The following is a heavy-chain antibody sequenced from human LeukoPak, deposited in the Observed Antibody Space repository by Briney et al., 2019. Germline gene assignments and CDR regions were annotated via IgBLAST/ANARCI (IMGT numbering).Heavy chain of an antibody. D-gene: IGHD3-10*01. CDR1: GYTFTSYG. CDR3: ARDTYYYGSGSYYPNARLDY. J-gene: IGHJ4*02. CDR2: ISAYNGNT. Sequence: ASVKVSCKASGYTFTSYGISWVRQAPGQGLEGMGWISAYNGNTNYAQKLQGRVTMTTDTSTRTAYMELRSLRSDDTAVYYCARDTYYYGSGSYYPNARLDYWGQGTLVTVSS. V-gene: IGHV1-18*01.